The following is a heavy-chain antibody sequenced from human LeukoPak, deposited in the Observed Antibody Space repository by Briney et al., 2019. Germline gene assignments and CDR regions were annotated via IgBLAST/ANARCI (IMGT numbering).Heavy chain of an antibody. V-gene: IGHV4-59*01. CDR1: GGSISTYY. J-gene: IGHJ4*02. CDR3: ARSFYGYSFDY. Sequence: SETLSLTCTVSGGSISTYYWSWIRQPPGKGLEWIWYIYYSGSTNYNSSLKSRVTISVDTSKNQFSLNLNSVTAADTAVYYCARSFYGYSFDYWGQGTLVTVSS. D-gene: IGHD4-17*01. CDR2: IYYSGST.